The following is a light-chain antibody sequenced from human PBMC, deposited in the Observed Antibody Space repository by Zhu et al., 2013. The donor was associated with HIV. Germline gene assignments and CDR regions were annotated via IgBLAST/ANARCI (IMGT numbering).Light chain of an antibody. CDR3: LQGQDLPVT. CDR2: LGS. Sequence: DIVMTQSPLSLPVTPGEPASISCRSSQSLLHNNGYNYLNWYLQKPGQSPQLLMYLGSNRASGVPDRFSGSGSGTDFTLRISRVEPDDVGIYYCLQGQDLPVTFGGGTKLEIK. J-gene: IGKJ4*01. CDR1: QSLLHNNGYNY. V-gene: IGKV2-28*01.